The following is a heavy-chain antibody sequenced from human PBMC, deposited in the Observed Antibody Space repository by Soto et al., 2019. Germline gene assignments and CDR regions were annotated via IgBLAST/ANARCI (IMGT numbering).Heavy chain of an antibody. J-gene: IGHJ4*02. CDR2: IKSRADGETT. CDR1: GFSFTDNW. Sequence: PGGSLRLSCAASGFSFTDNWMHWVRQAPGKGLEWVGRIKSRADGETTDYAAPVKGRFTISRDDSRDTFYLEMNSLKSEDTAMYYCITYCDFGSSHYPHWGLGILVSVSS. D-gene: IGHD3-3*01. V-gene: IGHV3-15*07. CDR3: ITYCDFGSSHYPH.